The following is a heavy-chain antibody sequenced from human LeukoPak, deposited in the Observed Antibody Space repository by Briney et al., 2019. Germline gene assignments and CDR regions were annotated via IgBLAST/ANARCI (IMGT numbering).Heavy chain of an antibody. J-gene: IGHJ4*02. V-gene: IGHV4-59*08. D-gene: IGHD2-8*01. CDR3: ARGVYY. CDR1: SGSLSGYY. Sequence: SETLSLTCALDSGSLSGYYWSWIRQPPGKGLEWIGYIYYSGSTYYNPSLKSRVTISVDTSKNQFSLKLSSVTAADTAVYYCARGVYYWGQGTLVTVSS. CDR2: IYYSGST.